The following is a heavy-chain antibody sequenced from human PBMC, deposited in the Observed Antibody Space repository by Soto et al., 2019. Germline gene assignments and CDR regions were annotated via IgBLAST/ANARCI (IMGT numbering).Heavy chain of an antibody. CDR2: ISYSGST. V-gene: IGHV4-30-4*01. J-gene: IGHJ4*02. D-gene: IGHD2-15*01. Sequence: QVQLQESGPGLVKPSQTLSLTCTVSGGSISSGNYYWSWIRQPPGKGLEWIGFISYSGSTYYSTSLKSRVTISVDTSKSQFFTNLSFVTAADTAVYYCATMGTPATGLYFFDYWGQGSLVTVSS. CDR1: GGSISSGNYY. CDR3: ATMGTPATGLYFFDY.